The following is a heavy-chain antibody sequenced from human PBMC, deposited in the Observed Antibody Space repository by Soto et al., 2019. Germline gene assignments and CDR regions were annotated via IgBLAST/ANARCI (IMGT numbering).Heavy chain of an antibody. J-gene: IGHJ6*02. CDR1: GFTFSSYG. D-gene: IGHD3-9*01. Sequence: GESLKISCAASGFTFSSYGMHWVRQAPGKGLEWVAVIWYDGSNKYYADSVKGRFTISRDNSKNTLYLQMNSLRAEDTAVYYCARGRLRYFDWARIRGMDVWGQGTTVTVSS. CDR2: IWYDGSNK. CDR3: ARGRLRYFDWARIRGMDV. V-gene: IGHV3-33*01.